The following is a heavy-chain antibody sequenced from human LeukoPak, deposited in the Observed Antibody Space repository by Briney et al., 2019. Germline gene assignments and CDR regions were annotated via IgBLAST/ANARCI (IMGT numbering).Heavy chain of an antibody. J-gene: IGHJ4*02. CDR1: GFTFSSYW. Sequence: GGSLRLSCAASGFTFSSYWMHWVRQAPGKGLEWVALISYDGSNEYYADSVKGRFIISRDISKNTLYLQMNSLRADDTAVYYCARHSLYYDSSGYYQNFDYWGQGTLVTVSS. V-gene: IGHV3-30-3*01. CDR3: ARHSLYYDSSGYYQNFDY. CDR2: ISYDGSNE. D-gene: IGHD3-22*01.